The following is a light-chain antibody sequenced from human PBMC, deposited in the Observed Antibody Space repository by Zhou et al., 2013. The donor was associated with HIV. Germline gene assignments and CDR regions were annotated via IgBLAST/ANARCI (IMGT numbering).Light chain of an antibody. CDR2: EAS. J-gene: IGKJ5*01. V-gene: IGKV1-16*01. Sequence: DIQMTQSPSSLSASIGDRVTITCRASQGINNYLAWFQQKPGKAPKSLIYEASSLQSGVTSRVSGSGSGTEFTLTISSLQPEDFATYYCLQDYTYPLTFGQGTRLEIK. CDR3: LQDYTYPLT. CDR1: QGINNY.